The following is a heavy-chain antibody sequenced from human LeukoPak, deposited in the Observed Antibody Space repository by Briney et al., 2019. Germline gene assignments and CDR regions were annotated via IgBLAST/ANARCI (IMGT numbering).Heavy chain of an antibody. CDR1: GFTFSSYA. Sequence: PGGSLRLSCAASGFTFSSYAMSWVRQAPGKGLEWVSAISGSGGSTYYADSVKGRFTISRDNSKNTLYLQMNSLRAEDTAVYYCAKDLDYYGSGILQHWGQGTLVTVSS. V-gene: IGHV3-23*01. D-gene: IGHD3-10*01. CDR2: ISGSGGST. J-gene: IGHJ1*01. CDR3: AKDLDYYGSGILQH.